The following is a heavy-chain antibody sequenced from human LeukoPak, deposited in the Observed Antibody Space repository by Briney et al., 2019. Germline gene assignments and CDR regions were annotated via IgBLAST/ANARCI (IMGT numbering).Heavy chain of an antibody. CDR2: ICYSGST. CDR3: AGRKSSGWPYNWFDP. Sequence: PSETLSLTCTVSGGSISSYYWSWIRQPPGKGLEWIGYICYSGSTNYNPSLKSRVTISVDTSKNQFSLKLSPVTAADTAVYYCAGRKSSGWPYNWFDPWGQGTLVTVSS. D-gene: IGHD6-19*01. J-gene: IGHJ5*02. V-gene: IGHV4-59*01. CDR1: GGSISSYY.